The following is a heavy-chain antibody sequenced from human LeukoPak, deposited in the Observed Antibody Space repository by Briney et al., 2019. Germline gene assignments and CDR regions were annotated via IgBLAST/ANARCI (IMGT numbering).Heavy chain of an antibody. CDR1: GFTFSNYS. Sequence: KPGGSLRLSCAASGFTFSNYSMNWVRQAPGKGLEWVSSISSSSSYIYYADSVKGRFTISRDNAKNSLYLQMNSLRAEDTAVYYCARGGGQLLDYWGQGTLVTVSS. J-gene: IGHJ4*02. V-gene: IGHV3-21*01. CDR3: ARGGGQLLDY. CDR2: ISSSSSYI. D-gene: IGHD2-2*01.